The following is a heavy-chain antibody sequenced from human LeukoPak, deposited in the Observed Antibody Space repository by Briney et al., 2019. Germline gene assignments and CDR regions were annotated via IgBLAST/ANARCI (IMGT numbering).Heavy chain of an antibody. V-gene: IGHV3-23*01. CDR3: ARDLGSPTTGDAFDI. Sequence: PGGSLRLSCAASGFTFSSYGMSWVRQAPGKGLEWVSAISTGGGSTYYADSVKGRFTISRDNAKNSLYLQMNSLRAEDTAVYYCARDLGSPTTGDAFDIWGQGTMVTVSS. CDR2: ISTGGGST. D-gene: IGHD3-16*01. J-gene: IGHJ3*02. CDR1: GFTFSSYG.